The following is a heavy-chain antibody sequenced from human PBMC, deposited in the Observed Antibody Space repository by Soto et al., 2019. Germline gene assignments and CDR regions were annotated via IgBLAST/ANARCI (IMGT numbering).Heavy chain of an antibody. CDR2: IYYSGRA. CDR1: GGSISSSTYY. J-gene: IGHJ6*02. Sequence: QVQLQESVPGLVKPSETLSLTCTVSGGSISSSTYYWGWIRQPPGKGLEWMGFIYYSGRAYYNPSLNSRVTISIDTSKNQFSLKLTSVTAADTAVFYCARHGVDYGDYASYYYYGMDVWGRGTTVTVSS. D-gene: IGHD4-17*01. CDR3: ARHGVDYGDYASYYYYGMDV. V-gene: IGHV4-39*01.